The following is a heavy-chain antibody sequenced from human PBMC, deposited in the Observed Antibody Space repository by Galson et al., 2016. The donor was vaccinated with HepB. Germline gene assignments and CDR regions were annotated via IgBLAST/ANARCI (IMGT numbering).Heavy chain of an antibody. V-gene: IGHV4-61*01. CDR2: IYDIENT. CDR1: GGSVSTATDY. Sequence: ETLSLTCTVSGGSVSTATDYWTWIRQPPGKGLECIGYIYDIENTYYNPPLKSRVTISVDTSKNQFSLRLTSVTAADTGLYFCARADDRSGYYVDYWGQGTLVTVSS. D-gene: IGHD3-22*01. J-gene: IGHJ4*02. CDR3: ARADDRSGYYVDY.